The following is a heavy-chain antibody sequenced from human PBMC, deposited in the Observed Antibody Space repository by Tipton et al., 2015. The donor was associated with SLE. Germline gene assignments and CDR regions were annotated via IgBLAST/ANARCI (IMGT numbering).Heavy chain of an antibody. CDR1: GFTFSSYA. J-gene: IGHJ2*01. Sequence: SLRLSCAASGFTFSSYAMSWVRQSPGKGLEWVSAISGSGGRPYYADSVKGRFTISRDNSKNTLYLQMNSLRAEDTAVYYCAKGYSSSRRWYFDLWGRGTLVTVSS. D-gene: IGHD6-13*01. V-gene: IGHV3-23*01. CDR2: ISGSGGRP. CDR3: AKGYSSSRRWYFDL.